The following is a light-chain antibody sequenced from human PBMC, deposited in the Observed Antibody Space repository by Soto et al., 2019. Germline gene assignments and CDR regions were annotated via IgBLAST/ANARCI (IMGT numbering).Light chain of an antibody. V-gene: IGKV1-39*01. CDR1: QNIDTY. CDR3: QQSYNTPRT. CDR2: GAS. Sequence: DIPMTQSPSSLSASVGDRVTISCRASQNIDTYLNWYQQKPGKGPNLLIYGASNLQSGGPSRFSGSGSGTDFTLTITSLQPEDFATYYCQQSYNTPRTFGQGTKVEV. J-gene: IGKJ1*01.